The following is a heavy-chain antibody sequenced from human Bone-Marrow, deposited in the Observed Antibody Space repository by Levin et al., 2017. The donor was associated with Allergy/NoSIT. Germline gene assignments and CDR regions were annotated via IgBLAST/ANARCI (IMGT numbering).Heavy chain of an antibody. J-gene: IGHJ6*03. D-gene: IGHD1-7*01. V-gene: IGHV4-4*02. CDR3: ARDSHCNWNYADCPKRSYYYYYYMDV. CDR1: GGSISSSNW. CDR2: IYHSGST. Sequence: SQTLSLTCAVSGGSISSSNWWSWVRQPPGKGLEWIGEIYHSGSTNYNPSLKSRVTISVDKSKNQFSLKLSSVTAADTAVYYCARDSHCNWNYADCPKRSYYYYYYMDVWGKGTTVTVSS.